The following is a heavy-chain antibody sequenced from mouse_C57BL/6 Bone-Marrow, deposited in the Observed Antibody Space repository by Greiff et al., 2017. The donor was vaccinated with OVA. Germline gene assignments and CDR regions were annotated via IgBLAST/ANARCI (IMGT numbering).Heavy chain of an antibody. CDR1: GYTFTSYW. J-gene: IGHJ3*01. CDR2: IYPSDSET. D-gene: IGHD2-2*01. V-gene: IGHV1-61*01. Sequence: QVQLQQPGAELVRPGSSVKLSCKASGYTFTSYWMDWVKQRPGQGLEWIGNIYPSDSETHYNQKFKDKATLTVDKSSSTAYMQLSSLTSEDSAVYYGARYDYYGSAWFAYWGQGTLVTVSA. CDR3: ARYDYYGSAWFAY.